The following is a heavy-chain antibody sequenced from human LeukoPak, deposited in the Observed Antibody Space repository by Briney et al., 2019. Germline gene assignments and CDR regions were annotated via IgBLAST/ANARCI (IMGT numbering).Heavy chain of an antibody. CDR1: GFTFRSYA. CDR2: ISYHGSNK. D-gene: IGHD3-22*01. J-gene: IGHJ4*02. Sequence: GGALRLSCAASGFTFRSYAMHWVRQAPGKGLEGVAVISYHGSNKYYADSVKGRFTISRDNSKKTVFLQMNSLRAEDTAVYHCARGMYCYDSSDIGGGYYFDNWGEGTLVTVSS. V-gene: IGHV3-30-3*01. CDR3: ARGMYCYDSSDIGGGYYFDN.